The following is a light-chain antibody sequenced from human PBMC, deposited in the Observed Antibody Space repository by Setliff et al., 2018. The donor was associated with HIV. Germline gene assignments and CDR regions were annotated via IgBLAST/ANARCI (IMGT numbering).Light chain of an antibody. CDR2: DVT. CDR1: SSDIGAYNY. CDR3: SSYAGSYTSLFG. V-gene: IGLV2-11*01. Sequence: QSALTPPASVSGSPGQSITISCTGTSSDIGAYNYVSWYQQHPGKAPKLMIYDVTKRPSGVPDRFSGSKSGNTASLTISGLQAEDEADYYCSSYAGSYTSLFGFGTGTKV. J-gene: IGLJ1*01.